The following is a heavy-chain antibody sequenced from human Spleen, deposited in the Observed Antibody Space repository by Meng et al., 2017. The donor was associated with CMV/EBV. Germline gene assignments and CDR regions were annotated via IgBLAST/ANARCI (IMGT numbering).Heavy chain of an antibody. D-gene: IGHD3-3*01. J-gene: IGHJ4*02. CDR3: ARDPYYDFWSGGGYFDY. V-gene: IGHV3-7*01. CDR2: IKQDGSEK. Sequence: FTFSSYWMSWVRQAPGKGLEGGANIKQDGSEKYYVDSVKGRFTISRDNAKNSLYLQMNSLRAEDTAVYYCARDPYYDFWSGGGYFDYWGQGTLVTVSS. CDR1: FTFSSYW.